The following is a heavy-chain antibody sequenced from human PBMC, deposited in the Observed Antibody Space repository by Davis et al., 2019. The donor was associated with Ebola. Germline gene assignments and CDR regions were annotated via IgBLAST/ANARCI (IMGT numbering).Heavy chain of an antibody. D-gene: IGHD1-20*01. CDR3: ARGGGVTGTAFDY. Sequence: ASVKVSCKASGYTFTGDYMHWVRQAPGQGLEWMGWISPNSGATIYAQRFQGRVTMTRDTSISTAYMELSRLRSDDTAMYYCARGGGVTGTAFDYWGQGTLVTVSS. J-gene: IGHJ4*02. V-gene: IGHV1-2*02. CDR1: GYTFTGDY. CDR2: ISPNSGAT.